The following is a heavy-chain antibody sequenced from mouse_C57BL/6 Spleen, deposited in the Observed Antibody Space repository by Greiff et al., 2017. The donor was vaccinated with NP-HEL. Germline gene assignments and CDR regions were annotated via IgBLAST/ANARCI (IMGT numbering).Heavy chain of an antibody. D-gene: IGHD4-1*01. CDR3: AREGGLGRYFDY. J-gene: IGHJ2*01. V-gene: IGHV1-22*01. CDR1: GYTFTDYN. Sequence: VQLQQSGPELVKPGASVKMSCKASGYTFTDYNMHWVKQSHGKSLEWIGYINPNNGGTSYNQKFKGKATLTVNKSSSTAYMELRSLTSEDSAVYYCAREGGLGRYFDYWGQGTTLTVSS. CDR2: INPNNGGT.